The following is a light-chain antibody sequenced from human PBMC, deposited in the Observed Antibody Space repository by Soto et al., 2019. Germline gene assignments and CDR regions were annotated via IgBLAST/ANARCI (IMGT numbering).Light chain of an antibody. V-gene: IGLV2-14*03. Sequence: QSALTQPASVSGSPGQSITISCTGTSSDVGDYNYVSWYQQHPGTAPKLIIYDVSNRPSGVSTRFSGSKSGNTASLTISGLQAEDEAEYYCGSYKRGNTVVFGEGPSSPS. J-gene: IGLJ2*01. CDR2: DVS. CDR3: GSYKRGNTVV. CDR1: SSDVGDYNY.